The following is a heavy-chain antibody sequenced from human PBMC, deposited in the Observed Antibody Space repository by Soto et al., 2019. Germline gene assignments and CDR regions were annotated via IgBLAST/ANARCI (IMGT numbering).Heavy chain of an antibody. Sequence: PGGSLRLSCAASGFTFSSYSMNWVRQAPGKGLEWVAVISYDGSNKYYADSVKGRFTISRDNSKNTLYLQMNSLRAEDTAVYYCARDITGTTLYGMDVWGQGTTVTVSS. J-gene: IGHJ6*02. CDR2: ISYDGSNK. CDR1: GFTFSSYS. D-gene: IGHD1-20*01. CDR3: ARDITGTTLYGMDV. V-gene: IGHV3-30*03.